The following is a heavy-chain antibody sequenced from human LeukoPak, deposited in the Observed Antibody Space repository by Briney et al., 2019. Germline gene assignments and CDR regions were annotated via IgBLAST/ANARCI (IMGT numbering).Heavy chain of an antibody. CDR1: GFTFSSYD. V-gene: IGHV3-33*01. CDR2: IWYDGSNK. J-gene: IGHJ3*02. CDR3: AREASDAFDI. Sequence: PGRSLRLSCAASGFTFSSYDMHWVRQAPGKGLERVALIWYDGSNKNYADSVKGRFTISRDNSKNTLFLQMNSLRAEDTAVYYCAREASDAFDIWGQGTMVTVSS.